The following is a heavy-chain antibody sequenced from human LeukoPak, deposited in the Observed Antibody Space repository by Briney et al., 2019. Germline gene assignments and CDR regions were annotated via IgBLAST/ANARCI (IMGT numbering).Heavy chain of an antibody. CDR2: IYSGGST. Sequence: PGRSLRLSCAASGVTVTTNYMNWVRQAPGQGLEWVSVIYSGGSTYYADSVRGRFTISRDKSKNTLYLQMNSLRAEDTAVYYCARGTGGGRLGLDVWGQGTTVTVSS. D-gene: IGHD3-16*01. J-gene: IGHJ6*02. CDR1: GVTVTTNY. CDR3: ARGTGGGRLGLDV. V-gene: IGHV3-66*01.